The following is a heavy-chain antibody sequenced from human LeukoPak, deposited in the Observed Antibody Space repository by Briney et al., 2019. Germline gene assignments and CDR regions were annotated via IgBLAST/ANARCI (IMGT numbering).Heavy chain of an antibody. Sequence: PGGSLKLSCAASGFTFSGAAMHWVRQAPGKGLEWVAVISYDGSNKYYADSVKGRFTISRDNAKNSLYLQMNSLRAEDTAVYYCARVTYYYDSTSRDWGQGTLVTVSS. CDR1: GFTFSGAA. CDR3: ARVTYYYDSTSRD. V-gene: IGHV3-30-3*01. CDR2: ISYDGSNK. J-gene: IGHJ4*02. D-gene: IGHD3-22*01.